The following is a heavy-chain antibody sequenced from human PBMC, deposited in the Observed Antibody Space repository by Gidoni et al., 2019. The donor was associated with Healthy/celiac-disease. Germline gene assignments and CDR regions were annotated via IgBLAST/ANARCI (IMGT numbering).Heavy chain of an antibody. V-gene: IGHV4-39*01. D-gene: IGHD4-17*01. CDR1: GRSSSSSSYY. J-gene: IGHJ4*02. Sequence: QLTLPESGPGLVKPSGPPSLTCTVSGRSSSSSSYYWGWIRQPPGKGLEWIGSIYYSGSSYYNPSLKSRVTISVDTSKTQFSLKLSSVTAADTAVYYCARRLGGDYGGFDYWGQGTLVTVSS. CDR2: IYYSGSS. CDR3: ARRLGGDYGGFDY.